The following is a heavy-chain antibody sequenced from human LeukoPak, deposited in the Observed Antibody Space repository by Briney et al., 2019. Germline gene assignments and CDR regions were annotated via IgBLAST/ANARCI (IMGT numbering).Heavy chain of an antibody. CDR2: TNSDGSST. Sequence: GSLRLSCAASGFTFSRYWMYWVRQAPGRGLVWVSHTNSDGSSTGYADSVKGRFTISRDNAKNTVYLQMNSLRAEDTALYYCARDLRQGQQLVKANWFDPWGQGTLVTVSS. CDR1: GFTFSRYW. D-gene: IGHD6-13*01. V-gene: IGHV3-74*01. CDR3: ARDLRQGQQLVKANWFDP. J-gene: IGHJ5*02.